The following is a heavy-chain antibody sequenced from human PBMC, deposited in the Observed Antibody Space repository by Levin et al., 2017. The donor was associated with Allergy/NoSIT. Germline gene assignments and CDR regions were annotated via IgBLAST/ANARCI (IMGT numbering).Heavy chain of an antibody. Sequence: GESLKISCAASGFTFSSYAMHWVRQAPGKGLEWVAVISYDGSNKYYADSVKGRFTISRDNSKNTLYLQMNSLRAEDTAVYYCARDPLERRHIVVVPWRGFQHWGQGTLVTVSS. V-gene: IGHV3-30-3*01. CDR3: ARDPLERRHIVVVPWRGFQH. CDR1: GFTFSSYA. CDR2: ISYDGSNK. J-gene: IGHJ1*01. D-gene: IGHD2-2*01.